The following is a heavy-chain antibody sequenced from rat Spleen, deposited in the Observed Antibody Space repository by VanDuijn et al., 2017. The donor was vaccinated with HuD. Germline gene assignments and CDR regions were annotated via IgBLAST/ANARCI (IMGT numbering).Heavy chain of an antibody. J-gene: IGHJ2*01. CDR1: GFTLSDYY. CDR2: ISYDGGTT. CDR3: ARHGRIYYYDGSYYYFDY. V-gene: IGHV5-29*01. Sequence: EVQLEESGGGLVQPGRSLKLSCAASGFTLSDYYMAWVRQAPTRGREWVATISYDGGTTYYRDSVQGRFTISRDAAKNTLYRQMDSLRSEDTATYYCARHGRIYYYDGSYYYFDYWGQGVMVTVSS. D-gene: IGHD1-12*02.